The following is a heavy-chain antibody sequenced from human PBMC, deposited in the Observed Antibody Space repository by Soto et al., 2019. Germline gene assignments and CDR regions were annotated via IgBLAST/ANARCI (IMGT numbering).Heavy chain of an antibody. V-gene: IGHV1-3*01. CDR1: GYTFTSYA. CDR3: ARSHCSGGSCYLGAFDI. CDR2: INAGNGNT. J-gene: IGHJ3*02. Sequence: ASVKVSCKASGYTFTSYAMHWVRQAPGQRLGWMGWINAGNGNTKYSQKFQGRVTITRDTSASTAYMEMSSLRSDDTAVYYCARSHCSGGSCYLGAFDIWGQGTMVTVSS. D-gene: IGHD2-15*01.